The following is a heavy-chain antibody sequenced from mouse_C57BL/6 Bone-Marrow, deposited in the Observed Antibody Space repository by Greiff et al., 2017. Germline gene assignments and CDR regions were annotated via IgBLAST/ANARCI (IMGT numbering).Heavy chain of an antibody. CDR2: INSDGGST. D-gene: IGHD2-1*01. CDR3: ARHAYGNYDWYFDV. Sequence: EVKLMESGGGLVQPGESLKLSCESNEYEFPSHDMSWVRKTPEKRLELVAAINSDGGSTYYPDTMERRFIISRDNTKKTLYLQMSSLRSEDTALYYCARHAYGNYDWYFDVWGTGTTVTVSS. V-gene: IGHV5-2*01. J-gene: IGHJ1*03. CDR1: EYEFPSHD.